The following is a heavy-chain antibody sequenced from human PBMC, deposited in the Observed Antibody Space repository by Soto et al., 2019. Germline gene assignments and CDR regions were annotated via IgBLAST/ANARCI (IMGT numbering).Heavy chain of an antibody. CDR2: ISSTTNYI. CDR1: GFTFTRYS. CDR3: ARESEDLTSNFDY. Sequence: EVQLVESGGGLVKPGGSLRLSCASSGFTFTRYSMNWVRKAPGKGLDWVSSISSTTNYIYYGDSMKGRFTISRDNAKNSLYLEMNSLRAEDTAVYYCARESEDLTSNFDYWGQGTLVTVSS. V-gene: IGHV3-21*06. J-gene: IGHJ4*02.